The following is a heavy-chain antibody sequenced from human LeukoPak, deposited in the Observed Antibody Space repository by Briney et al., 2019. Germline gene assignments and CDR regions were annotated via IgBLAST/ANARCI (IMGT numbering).Heavy chain of an antibody. CDR3: ASALCSSTSCYYYYGMDV. CDR1: GFTFSDYY. CDR2: ISSSGSTI. Sequence: GGSLRLSCAASGFTFSDYYVSWIRQAPGKGLEWVSYISSSGSTIYYADSVKGRFTISRDNAKNSLYLQMNSLRAEDTAVYYCASALCSSTSCYYYYGMDVWGQGTTVTVSS. D-gene: IGHD2-2*01. V-gene: IGHV3-11*01. J-gene: IGHJ6*02.